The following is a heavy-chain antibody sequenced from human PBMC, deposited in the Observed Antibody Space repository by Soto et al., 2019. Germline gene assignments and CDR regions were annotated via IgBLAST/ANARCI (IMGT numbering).Heavy chain of an antibody. CDR1: GYTFTSYD. CDR2: MNPNSGNT. CDR3: AIGRPPIRRGVKIGMDV. J-gene: IGHJ6*02. Sequence: AAVKVSCKASGYTFTSYDINWVRQATGQGLEWMGWMNPNSGNTGYAQKFQGRVTMTRNTSIITASMELRSLRSEDTAVYYCAIGRPPIRRGVKIGMDVWGEGTTVTVS. V-gene: IGHV1-8*01. D-gene: IGHD3-10*01.